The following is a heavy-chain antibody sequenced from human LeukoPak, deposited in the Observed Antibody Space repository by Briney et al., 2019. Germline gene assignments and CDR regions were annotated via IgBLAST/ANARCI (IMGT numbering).Heavy chain of an antibody. V-gene: IGHV1-69*01. CDR2: IIPIFGTA. J-gene: IGHJ2*01. CDR3: ARVRGSMDYYDSSGYRPHTDWYFDL. Sequence: EASVKVSCKASGGTFSSYAISWVRQAPGQGLEWMGGIIPIFGTANYAQKFQGRVTVTADESTSTAYMELSSLRSEDTAVYYCARVRGSMDYYDSSGYRPHTDWYFDLWGRGTLVTVSS. CDR1: GGTFSSYA. D-gene: IGHD3-22*01.